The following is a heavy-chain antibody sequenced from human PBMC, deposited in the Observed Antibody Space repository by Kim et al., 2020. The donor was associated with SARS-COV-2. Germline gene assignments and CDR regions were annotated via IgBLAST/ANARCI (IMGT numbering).Heavy chain of an antibody. CDR1: GGSISSYY. CDR3: ARELPSSMTFDI. Sequence: SETLSLTCTVSGGSISSYYCSWIRQPPGKGLEWIGYIYYSGSTNYNPSLKSRVTISVDTSKNQFSLKLSSVTAADTAVYYCARELPSSMTFDIWGQGTMVTVSS. CDR2: IYYSGST. D-gene: IGHD2-2*01. V-gene: IGHV4-59*01. J-gene: IGHJ3*02.